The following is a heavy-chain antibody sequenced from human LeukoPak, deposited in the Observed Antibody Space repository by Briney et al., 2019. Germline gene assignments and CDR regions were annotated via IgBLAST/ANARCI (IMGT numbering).Heavy chain of an antibody. D-gene: IGHD2-2*01. V-gene: IGHV4-59*01. CDR3: ATALGYCSSTSCSDAFDI. Sequence: SETLSLTCTVSGGSISSYYWSWIRQPPGEGLEWIGYIYYSGSTNYNPSLKSRVTISVDTSKNQFSLKLSSVTAADTAVYYCATALGYCSSTSCSDAFDIWGQGTMVTVSS. CDR2: IYYSGST. CDR1: GGSISSYY. J-gene: IGHJ3*02.